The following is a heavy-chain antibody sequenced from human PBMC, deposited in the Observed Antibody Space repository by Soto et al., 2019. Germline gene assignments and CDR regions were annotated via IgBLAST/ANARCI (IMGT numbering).Heavy chain of an antibody. CDR3: AGGYPISCGKDCYSDYFDY. CDR1: GFTFNSYS. D-gene: IGHD2-21*02. J-gene: IGHJ4*02. CDR2: ISDSGGRT. Sequence: GGSLRLSCTASGFTFNSYSMSWVRQAPGKGLEWVSLISDSGGRTYYADSVKGRITISRDNSQNTLYLQMNSLRAEDTAVYYCAGGYPISCGKDCYSDYFDYWGQGTPVTVSS. V-gene: IGHV3-23*01.